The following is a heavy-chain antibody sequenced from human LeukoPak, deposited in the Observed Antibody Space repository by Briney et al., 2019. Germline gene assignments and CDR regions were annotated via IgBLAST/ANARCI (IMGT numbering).Heavy chain of an antibody. CDR1: EFTISRYW. D-gene: IGHD1/OR15-1a*01. CDR2: INNDGSIT. V-gene: IGHV3-74*01. Sequence: GGSLRLSCAASEFTISRYWMHWVRQTPGKGLVWVSNINNDGSITTYADSVKGRFTISRDNVKNTLFLQMNSLGAEDTALYYCARGWNTTPRSGFDIWGLGTMVTVSS. J-gene: IGHJ3*02. CDR3: ARGWNTTPRSGFDI.